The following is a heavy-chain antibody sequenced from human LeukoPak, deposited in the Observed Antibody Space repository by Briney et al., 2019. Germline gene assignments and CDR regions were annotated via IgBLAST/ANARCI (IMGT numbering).Heavy chain of an antibody. J-gene: IGHJ6*02. D-gene: IGHD3-3*01. V-gene: IGHV4-34*01. CDR1: GGSFSDYY. Sequence: SETLSLTCAVYGGSFSDYYWSWLRQPPGKGLEWIGEINHSGSTNYNPSLKSRVTISVDTSKNQFSLKLSSVTAADTAVYYCARARRITIFGVVTSYYYYGMDVWGQGTTVTVSS. CDR2: INHSGST. CDR3: ARARRITIFGVVTSYYYYGMDV.